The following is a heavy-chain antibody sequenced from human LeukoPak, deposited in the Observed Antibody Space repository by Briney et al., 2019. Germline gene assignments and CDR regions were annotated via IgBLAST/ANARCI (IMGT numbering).Heavy chain of an antibody. CDR3: ARGRRSMVAATTGYYYYMDV. V-gene: IGHV1-8*01. D-gene: IGHD2-15*01. J-gene: IGHJ6*03. CDR2: MNPNSGNT. CDR1: GYTFTSYD. Sequence: ASVKVSCKASGYTFTSYDINWVRQATGQGLEWMGWMNPNSGNTGYAQKFQGRVTMTRNTSISTAYMELSSLRSEDTAVYYCARGRRSMVAATTGYYYYMDVWGKGTTVTVSS.